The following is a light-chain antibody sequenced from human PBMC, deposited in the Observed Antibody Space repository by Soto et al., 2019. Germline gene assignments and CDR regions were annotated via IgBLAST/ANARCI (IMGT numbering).Light chain of an antibody. J-gene: IGKJ4*01. Sequence: DIVLTQSPATLSVSPGDRATLSCRASQSVNSNLAWYHQKPGQAPRLLIYGASTRDTGISARFSGSGSGTEFTLTISSLQSEDFAIYYCQQYNNWPLTFGGGTKVEIK. CDR2: GAS. V-gene: IGKV3-15*01. CDR1: QSVNSN. CDR3: QQYNNWPLT.